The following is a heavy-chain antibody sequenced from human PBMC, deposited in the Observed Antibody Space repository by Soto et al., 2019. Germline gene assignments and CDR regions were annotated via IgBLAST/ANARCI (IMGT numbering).Heavy chain of an antibody. CDR2: IHHSGST. CDR3: ASPGYCSDGTCYPDY. CDR1: GGSLSGSY. J-gene: IGHJ4*02. D-gene: IGHD2-15*01. Sequence: QVQLQQWGAGLLKPSETLSLTCAVYGGSLSGSYWSWIRQPPGTGLEWIGEIHHSGSTYYNPSLKSRVTLSVDKYKNQFSLKLNSVTAADTAVYYCASPGYCSDGTCYPDYWGQGTLVTVSS. V-gene: IGHV4-34*01.